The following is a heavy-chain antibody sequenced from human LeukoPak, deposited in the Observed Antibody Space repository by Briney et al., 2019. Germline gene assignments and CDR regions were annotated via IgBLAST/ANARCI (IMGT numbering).Heavy chain of an antibody. CDR1: GFSVSTKY. J-gene: IGHJ2*01. D-gene: IGHD3-10*01. Sequence: TGGSLRLSCAASGFSVSTKYMNWVRQAPGKGLEWVSILYSGSDTYYANSVKSRFTISRDSSKNILFLQMNDLRAEDTAVDYCARVGDHFHWYLDLWGGGTLVTVSS. CDR2: LYSGSDT. CDR3: ARVGDHFHWYLDL. V-gene: IGHV3-53*01.